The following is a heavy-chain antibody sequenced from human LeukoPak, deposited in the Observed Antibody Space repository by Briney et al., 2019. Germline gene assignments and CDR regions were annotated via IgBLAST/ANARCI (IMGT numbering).Heavy chain of an antibody. CDR2: ISYDGSNK. CDR1: GFTFSSYA. Sequence: GGSLRLSCAASGFTFSSYAMHWVRQAPGKGLEWVAVISYDGSNKYYADSVKGRFTISRDNSKNTLYLQMNSLRAEDTAVYYCASIPGVAAGTGYYYYMDVWGKGTTVTVSS. D-gene: IGHD6-13*01. J-gene: IGHJ6*03. V-gene: IGHV3-30*04. CDR3: ASIPGVAAGTGYYYYMDV.